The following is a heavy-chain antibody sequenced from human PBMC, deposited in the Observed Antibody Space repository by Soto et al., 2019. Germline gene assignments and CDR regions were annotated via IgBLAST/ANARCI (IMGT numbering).Heavy chain of an antibody. V-gene: IGHV3-30-3*01. CDR1: GFTFSSYA. CDR2: ISYDGSNK. CDR3: ARDLDYYGSGSYSRIPFDP. J-gene: IGHJ5*02. D-gene: IGHD3-10*01. Sequence: QVQLVESGGGVVQPGRSLRLSCAASGFTFSSYAMRWVRQAPGKGLEWVAVISYDGSNKYYADSVKGRFTIARDNSKNPLYLQMNSLRAEDTAVYSCARDLDYYGSGSYSRIPFDPWGQGTLVTVSS.